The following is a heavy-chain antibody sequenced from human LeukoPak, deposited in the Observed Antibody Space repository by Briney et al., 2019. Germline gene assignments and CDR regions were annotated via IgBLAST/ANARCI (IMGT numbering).Heavy chain of an antibody. CDR1: GFTFDDYA. V-gene: IGHV3-9*01. J-gene: IGHJ4*02. D-gene: IGHD3-22*01. CDR2: ISWNSGSI. CDR3: AREIGDSSGYYSHYFDY. Sequence: PGRSLRLSCAASGFTFDDYAMHWVRQAPGKGLEWVSGISWNSGSIDYADSVKGRFTISRDNAKNSLYLQMNSLRAVDTAVYYCAREIGDSSGYYSHYFDYWGQGTLVTVSS.